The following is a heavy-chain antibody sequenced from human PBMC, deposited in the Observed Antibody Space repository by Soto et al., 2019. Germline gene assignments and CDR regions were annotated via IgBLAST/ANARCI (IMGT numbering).Heavy chain of an antibody. J-gene: IGHJ5*02. D-gene: IGHD3-3*01. Sequence: LSLTCAVYGGSFSGYYWNWIRQPPGKGLEWIGEIDHSGYTNYNPSLKSRVTISVDTSKNQFSLRLTSVTAADTAVYYCARVRDWFDPWGQGTLVTSPQ. CDR3: ARVRDWFDP. CDR1: GGSFSGYY. CDR2: IDHSGYT. V-gene: IGHV4-34*01.